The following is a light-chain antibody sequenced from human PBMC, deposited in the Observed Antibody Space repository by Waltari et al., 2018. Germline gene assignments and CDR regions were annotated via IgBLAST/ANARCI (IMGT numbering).Light chain of an antibody. CDR2: CAS. V-gene: IGKV3-20*01. CDR1: QSFRSSY. Sequence: EIVLTQSPGTLSLSPGERATLSCRASQSFRSSYLAWYQQKPGQAPRLLIYCASSRATDIPDRFSGSGSGTDFTLTITRLEPEDFAVYYCQQYGSSPYTFGQGTKLEIK. CDR3: QQYGSSPYT. J-gene: IGKJ2*01.